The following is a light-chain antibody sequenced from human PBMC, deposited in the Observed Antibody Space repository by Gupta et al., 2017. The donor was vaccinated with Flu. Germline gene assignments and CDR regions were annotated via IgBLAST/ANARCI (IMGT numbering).Light chain of an antibody. CDR1: GSGSSN. Sequence: PATPSVSPGEAATPACVGSGSGSSNAASDPHKLVQAPRLPLYGASARATAIPARVSGSGSGTEWTLTINSLQSEDAAVYVCLRDNHRTWTFGRGTKVEIK. V-gene: IGKV3-15*01. CDR2: GAS. CDR3: LRDNHRTWT. J-gene: IGKJ1*01.